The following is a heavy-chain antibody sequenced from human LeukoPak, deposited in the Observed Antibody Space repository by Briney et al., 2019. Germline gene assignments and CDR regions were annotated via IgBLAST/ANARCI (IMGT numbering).Heavy chain of an antibody. CDR2: INHSGST. V-gene: IGHV4-34*01. CDR3: ARGLDYVPFDP. CDR1: GGSFSGYY. J-gene: IGHJ5*02. D-gene: IGHD4-17*01. Sequence: SETLSLTCAVYGGSFSGYYWSWIRQPPGKGLEWIGEINHSGSTNYNPSLKSRVTISVDTSKNQFSLKLSSVTDADTAVYYCARGLDYVPFDPWGQGTLVTVSS.